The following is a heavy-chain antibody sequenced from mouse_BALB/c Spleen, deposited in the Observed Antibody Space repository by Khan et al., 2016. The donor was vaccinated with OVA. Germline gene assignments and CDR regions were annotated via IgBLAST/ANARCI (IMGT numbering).Heavy chain of an antibody. CDR3: ARGDGVPPAHCDY. J-gene: IGHJ2*01. CDR2: ISTYYGNA. D-gene: IGHD2-3*01. Sequence: QVQLKQSGPELVRPGVSVKISCKGSGYTFTDYTMHWVKQSHAKSLEWIGLISTYYGNADYNQKFKGKATMTVDKSSNTAYMELARLTSEDSGIYYCARGDGVPPAHCDYWGQGTTLTVSS. V-gene: IGHV1S137*01. CDR1: GYTFTDYT.